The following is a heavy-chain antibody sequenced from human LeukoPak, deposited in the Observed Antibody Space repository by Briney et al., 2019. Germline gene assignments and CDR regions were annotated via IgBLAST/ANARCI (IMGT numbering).Heavy chain of an antibody. CDR2: INPNSGGT. V-gene: IGHV1-2*02. J-gene: IGHJ6*03. Sequence: ASVKVSCKASGYTFTGYYMHWVRQAPGQGLEWMGWINPNSGGTNYAQKFQGRVTMTRDTSISTAYMEPRSLRSDDTAAYYCARSYSSSWYGYYYYMDVWGKGTTVTISS. CDR1: GYTFTGYY. CDR3: ARSYSSSWYGYYYYMDV. D-gene: IGHD6-13*01.